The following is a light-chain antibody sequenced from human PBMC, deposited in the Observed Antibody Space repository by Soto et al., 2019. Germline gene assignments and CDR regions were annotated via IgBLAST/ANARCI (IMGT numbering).Light chain of an antibody. CDR2: GAS. CDR3: QQYNNWPRT. J-gene: IGKJ1*01. Sequence: EIVLTQSPATLSVSPGARATLSCRASQSVRSALVWYQQKPGQAPRLLIYGASTRATAIPARYSGSGSGTEFNLTISSLQSEDFAVYYCQQYNNWPRTFGQGTKVDIK. V-gene: IGKV3-15*01. CDR1: QSVRSA.